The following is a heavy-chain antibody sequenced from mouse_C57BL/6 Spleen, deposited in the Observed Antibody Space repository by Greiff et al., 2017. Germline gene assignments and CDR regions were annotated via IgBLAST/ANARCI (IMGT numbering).Heavy chain of an antibody. Sequence: VQLQQSGAELVRPGASVKLSCTASGFNIKDDYMHWVKQRPEQGLEWIGWIDPENGDTEYASKFQGKATITADTSSNTAYLQLSSLTSEDTAVYYCTRTDYYAMDYWGQGTSGTVSS. CDR2: IDPENGDT. CDR1: GFNIKDDY. J-gene: IGHJ4*01. V-gene: IGHV14-4*01. CDR3: TRTDYYAMDY.